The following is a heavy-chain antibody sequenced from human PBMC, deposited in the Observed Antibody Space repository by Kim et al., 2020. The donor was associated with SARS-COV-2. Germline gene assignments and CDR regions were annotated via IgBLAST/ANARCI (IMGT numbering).Heavy chain of an antibody. Sequence: GGSLRLSCVASGFTFSSRAMSWVRQAPGKGPEWVASVNNGGNAYYADSVRGRFTVSIDITKDTLYLQMNSLRAEDSALYYCAKDHPSSGWPTFDSWGQGTLVTVSS. V-gene: IGHV3-23*01. CDR1: GFTFSSRA. CDR2: VNNGGNA. D-gene: IGHD6-19*01. J-gene: IGHJ4*02. CDR3: AKDHPSSGWPTFDS.